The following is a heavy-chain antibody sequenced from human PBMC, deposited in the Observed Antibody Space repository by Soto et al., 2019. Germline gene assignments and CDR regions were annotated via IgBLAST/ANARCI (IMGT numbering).Heavy chain of an antibody. Sequence: QPGGSLRLSCSASGFNFNIYGMTWVRQAPGKGLEWISDISTLGTTIHYADSVRDRFTISRDNPSNTVYLHLTSLRDEDTAVYYCARDRECSGGTCYNYFDYWGQGTLVTVSS. V-gene: IGHV3-48*03. CDR1: GFNFNIYG. CDR2: ISTLGTTI. D-gene: IGHD2-15*01. CDR3: ARDRECSGGTCYNYFDY. J-gene: IGHJ4*02.